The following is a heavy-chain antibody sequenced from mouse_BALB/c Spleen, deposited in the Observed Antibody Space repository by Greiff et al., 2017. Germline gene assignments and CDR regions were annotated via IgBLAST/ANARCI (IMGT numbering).Heavy chain of an antibody. V-gene: IGHV1S132*01. Sequence: VKLQESGAELVKPGASVKLSCKTSGYTFTSYWIQWVKQRPGQGLGWIGEIFPGTGTTYYNEKFKGKATLTIDTSSSTAYMQLSSLTSEDSAVYFCARGKSSFAFWGQGTLVTVSA. CDR1: GYTFTSYW. CDR2: IFPGTGTT. D-gene: IGHD1-3*01. J-gene: IGHJ3*01. CDR3: ARGKSSFAF.